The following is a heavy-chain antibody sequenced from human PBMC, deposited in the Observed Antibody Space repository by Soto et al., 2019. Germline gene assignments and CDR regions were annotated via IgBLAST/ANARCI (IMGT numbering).Heavy chain of an antibody. CDR2: ISYDGSNK. V-gene: IGHV3-30*18. D-gene: IGHD1-20*01. J-gene: IGHJ5*02. CDR1: GFTFSSYG. CDR3: AKGYNWKKNWFDP. Sequence: GGSLRLSCAASGFTFSSYGMHWVRQAPGKGLEWVAVISYDGSNKYYADSVKGRFTISRDNSKNTLYLQMNSLRAEDTAVYYCAKGYNWKKNWFDPWGQGTLVTVSS.